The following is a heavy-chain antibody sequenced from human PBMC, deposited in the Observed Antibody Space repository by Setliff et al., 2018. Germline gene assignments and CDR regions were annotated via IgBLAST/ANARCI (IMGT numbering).Heavy chain of an antibody. CDR2: FDPEDGET. CDR1: GYTLTELS. D-gene: IGHD6-13*01. CDR3: ATNAGRSSSWYPRRPGEGHAFDI. Sequence: SVKVSCTVSGYTLTELSRHWVRQAPGKGLEWMGGFDPEDGETIYAQKFQGRVTMTEDTSTDTAYMELSSLRSEDTAVYYCATNAGRSSSWYPRRPGEGHAFDIWGQGTMVTVSS. J-gene: IGHJ3*02. V-gene: IGHV1-24*01.